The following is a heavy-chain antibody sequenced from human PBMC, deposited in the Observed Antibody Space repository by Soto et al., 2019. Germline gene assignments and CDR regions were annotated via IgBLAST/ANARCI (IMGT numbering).Heavy chain of an antibody. CDR2: ISGDGINT. J-gene: IGHJ4*02. Sequence: GGSLRLSCSASGFTFSGCPMHWVRQAPGKGLEYVSAISGDGINTHYTDSVKGRFTVSRDNSRNTLYLQMSSLRTEDTAIYYCAAPYTAGWYDVAYWGQGALVTVSS. D-gene: IGHD6-19*01. V-gene: IGHV3-64D*08. CDR3: AAPYTAGWYDVAY. CDR1: GFTFSGCP.